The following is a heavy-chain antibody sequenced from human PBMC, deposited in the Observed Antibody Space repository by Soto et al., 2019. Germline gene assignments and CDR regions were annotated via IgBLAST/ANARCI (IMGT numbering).Heavy chain of an antibody. D-gene: IGHD1-7*01. CDR1: GFTFSSYE. J-gene: IGHJ3*02. Sequence: VGSLRLSCAASGFTFSSYEMNWVRQAPGKGLEWVSYISSSGSTIYYADSVKGRFTISRDNAKNSLYLQMNSLRAEDTAVYYCARAITGTLEDAFDIWGQGTMVTVSS. V-gene: IGHV3-48*03. CDR3: ARAITGTLEDAFDI. CDR2: ISSSGSTI.